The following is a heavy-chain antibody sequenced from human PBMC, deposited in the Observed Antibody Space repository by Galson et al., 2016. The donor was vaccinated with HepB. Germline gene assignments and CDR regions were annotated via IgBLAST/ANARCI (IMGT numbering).Heavy chain of an antibody. D-gene: IGHD1-26*01. CDR2: ISYDGSNK. J-gene: IGHJ4*02. Sequence: SLRLSCADSGFTLSNYAMHWVRQAPGKGLEWVAIISYDGSNKYYADPVKGRFTISRDNSKNTLYLPMNSLRADDTAVFYCARDEGRSYSGMDFWGQGTLVTVSS. CDR3: ARDEGRSYSGMDF. CDR1: GFTLSNYA. V-gene: IGHV3-30*04.